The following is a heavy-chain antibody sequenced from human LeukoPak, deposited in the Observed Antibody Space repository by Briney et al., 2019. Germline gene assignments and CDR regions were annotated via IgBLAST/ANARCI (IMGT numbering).Heavy chain of an antibody. V-gene: IGHV4-61*02. CDR3: ARLSAAGPDY. D-gene: IGHD6-13*01. J-gene: IGHJ4*02. Sequence: SQTLSLTCTVSGGSISSGSYYWSWIRQPAGKGLEWIGRIYTSGSTNYNPSLKSRVTISVDTSKNQFSLKLSSVTAADTAVYYCARLSAAGPDYWGQGTLVTVSS. CDR1: GGSISSGSYY. CDR2: IYTSGST.